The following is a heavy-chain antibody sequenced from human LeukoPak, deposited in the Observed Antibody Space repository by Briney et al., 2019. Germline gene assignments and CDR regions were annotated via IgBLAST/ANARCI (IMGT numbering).Heavy chain of an antibody. Sequence: ASVKVSCKASGYAFTSYGISWVRQAPGQGLEWMGWISAYNGNTNYAQKLQGRVTMTRDTSTSTVYMELSSLRSEDTAVYYCARAVDTAMVGYWGQGTLVTVSS. CDR3: ARAVDTAMVGY. J-gene: IGHJ4*02. CDR1: GYAFTSYG. V-gene: IGHV1-18*01. D-gene: IGHD5-18*01. CDR2: ISAYNGNT.